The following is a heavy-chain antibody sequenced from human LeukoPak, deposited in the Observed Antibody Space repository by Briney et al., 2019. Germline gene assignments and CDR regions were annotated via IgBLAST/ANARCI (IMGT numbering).Heavy chain of an antibody. CDR1: GFTFSSYW. V-gene: IGHV3-7*03. Sequence: PGGSLRLSCAASGFTFSSYWMSWVRQAPGKGLEWVASIKQDGSEKTYVDSVKGRFTISRDNAKNSLFLHMNSLRVEDTAVYYCARDNSVGDVAWWFDPWGQGTLVTVSS. J-gene: IGHJ5*02. CDR3: ARDNSVGDVAWWFDP. CDR2: IKQDGSEK. D-gene: IGHD1-26*01.